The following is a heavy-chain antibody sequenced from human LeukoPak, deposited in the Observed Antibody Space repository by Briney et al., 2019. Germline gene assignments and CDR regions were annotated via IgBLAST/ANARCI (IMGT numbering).Heavy chain of an antibody. CDR3: ARGLAAAGTRGPY. CDR1: GFIFSSDS. J-gene: IGHJ4*02. D-gene: IGHD6-13*01. Sequence: GGSLRLSCTTSGFIFSSDSMIWVRQAPGKGLEWVSSISSTGTYIYYADSLKGRFTISRDNAKNSLYLQMNSLRADDTAVYYCARGLAAAGTRGPYWGQGTLVTVSS. CDR2: ISSTGTYI. V-gene: IGHV3-21*01.